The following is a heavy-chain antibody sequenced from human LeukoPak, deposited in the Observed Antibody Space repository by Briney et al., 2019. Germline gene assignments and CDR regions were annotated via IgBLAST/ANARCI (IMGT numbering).Heavy chain of an antibody. J-gene: IGHJ5*02. V-gene: IGHV4-4*07. Sequence: SETLSLTCTVSGGSISSYYWSWIRQPAGKGLEWIGRIYTSGSTNYNPSLKSRVTMSVDTSKNQFSLKLGSVTAADTAVYYCARDFWSGYYRVGWFDPWGQGTLVTVSS. CDR2: IYTSGST. CDR1: GGSISSYY. CDR3: ARDFWSGYYRVGWFDP. D-gene: IGHD3-3*01.